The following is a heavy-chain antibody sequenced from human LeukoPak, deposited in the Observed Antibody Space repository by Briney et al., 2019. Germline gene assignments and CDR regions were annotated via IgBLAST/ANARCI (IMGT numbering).Heavy chain of an antibody. Sequence: GGSLRLSCAASGFTVSSNYMSWVRQALGEGLEWVSVIYSGGSTYYADSVKGRFTISRDNSKNTLYLQMNSLRAEDTAVYYCARDRRYGVHWYYGMDVWGQGTTVTVSS. CDR2: IYSGGST. CDR1: GFTVSSNY. D-gene: IGHD3-16*02. J-gene: IGHJ6*02. CDR3: ARDRRYGVHWYYGMDV. V-gene: IGHV3-66*02.